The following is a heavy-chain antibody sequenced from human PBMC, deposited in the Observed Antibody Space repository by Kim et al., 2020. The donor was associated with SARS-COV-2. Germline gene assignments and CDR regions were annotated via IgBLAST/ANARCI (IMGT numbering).Heavy chain of an antibody. V-gene: IGHV5-51*01. J-gene: IGHJ4*02. CDR2: IYPGDSDT. Sequence: GESLKISCKGSGYSFTSYWIGWVRQMPGKGLEWMGIIYPGDSDTRYSPSFQGQVTISADKSISTAYLQWSSLKASDTAMYYCARSPHLLRFSPYYFDYWGQGTLVTVSS. CDR1: GYSFTSYW. D-gene: IGHD3-3*01. CDR3: ARSPHLLRFSPYYFDY.